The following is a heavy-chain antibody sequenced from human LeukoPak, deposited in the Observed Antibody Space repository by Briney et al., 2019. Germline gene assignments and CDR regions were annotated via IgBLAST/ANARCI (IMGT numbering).Heavy chain of an antibody. CDR1: GYTFTGYY. Sequence: ASVNVSCKASGYTFTGYYMHWVRQAPGQGLEWMGWINPNSGGTNYAQKFQGRVTMTRDTSISTAYMELSRLRSDDTAVYYCARALQQLVKFDYWGQGTLVTVSS. CDR3: ARALQQLVKFDY. V-gene: IGHV1-2*02. J-gene: IGHJ4*02. CDR2: INPNSGGT. D-gene: IGHD6-13*01.